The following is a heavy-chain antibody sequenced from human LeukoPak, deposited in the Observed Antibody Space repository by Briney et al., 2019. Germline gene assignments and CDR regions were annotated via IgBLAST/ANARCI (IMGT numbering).Heavy chain of an antibody. CDR2: ISYDGSNK. J-gene: IGHJ6*02. D-gene: IGHD6-13*01. Sequence: GGSLRLSCAASGFTFTWHGFHWVRQAPGKGLEWVAVISYDGSNKYYADSVKGRFTISRDNSKNTLYLQMNSLRAEDTAVYCCARDWAAAGFPYGMNVWGQGTTVTVSS. CDR3: ARDWAAAGFPYGMNV. V-gene: IGHV3-30*19. CDR1: GFTFTWHG.